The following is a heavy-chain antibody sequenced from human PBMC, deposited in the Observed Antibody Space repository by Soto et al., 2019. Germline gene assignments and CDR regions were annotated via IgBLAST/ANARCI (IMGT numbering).Heavy chain of an antibody. V-gene: IGHV3-7*04. J-gene: IGHJ6*02. D-gene: IGHD3-22*01. Sequence: GGSLRLSCTASGCTFSSHGMSWVRQAPGKGLEWVANIKQDGSEKYYVDSVKGRFTISRDNAKNSLYLQMNSLRAEDTAVYYCARFYYDSSGYLPSPYYYYYGMDVWGQGTTVNVSS. CDR1: GCTFSSHG. CDR2: IKQDGSEK. CDR3: ARFYYDSSGYLPSPYYYYYGMDV.